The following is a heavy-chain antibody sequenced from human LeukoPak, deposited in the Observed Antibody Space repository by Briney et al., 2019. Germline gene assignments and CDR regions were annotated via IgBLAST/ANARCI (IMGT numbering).Heavy chain of an antibody. V-gene: IGHV4-34*01. CDR2: INHSGST. CDR1: GGSFIGYY. D-gene: IGHD6-6*01. Sequence: PSETLSLTCAVYGGSFIGYYWSWISQPPGKGLEWIGEINHSGSTNYNPSLKSRVTISVDTSKNQFSLKLSSVTAADTAVYYCARGAIAARPNWFDPWGQGTLVTVSS. J-gene: IGHJ5*02. CDR3: ARGAIAARPNWFDP.